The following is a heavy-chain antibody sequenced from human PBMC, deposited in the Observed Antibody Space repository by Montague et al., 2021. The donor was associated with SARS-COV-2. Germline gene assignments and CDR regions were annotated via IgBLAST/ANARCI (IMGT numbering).Heavy chain of an antibody. CDR1: GFTSSSYS. J-gene: IGHJ4*02. CDR2: INWNGDTT. Sequence: SLRLSCAASGFTSSSYSMNWVRQAPGKGLEWVSGINWNGDTTRYADSLRGRFTISRDNAKQSLYLQMNSLRVDDTAFYYCARLGDSGAYGAPGGYWGRGTLVTVSS. D-gene: IGHD3-22*01. V-gene: IGHV3-20*04. CDR3: ARLGDSGAYGAPGGY.